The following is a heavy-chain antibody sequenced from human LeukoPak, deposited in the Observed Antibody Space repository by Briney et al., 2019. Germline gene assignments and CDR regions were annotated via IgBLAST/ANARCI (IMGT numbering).Heavy chain of an antibody. CDR1: GGSFSGYY. D-gene: IGHD4-17*01. V-gene: IGHV4-34*01. Sequence: SETLSLTCAVYGGSFSGYYWSLIRQPPGKGLEWIGEINHSGSTNYNPSLKSRVTISVDTSKNQFSLKLSSVTAADTAVYYCACHDYGSSGGDYWGQGTLVTVSS. CDR3: ACHDYGSSGGDY. J-gene: IGHJ4*02. CDR2: INHSGST.